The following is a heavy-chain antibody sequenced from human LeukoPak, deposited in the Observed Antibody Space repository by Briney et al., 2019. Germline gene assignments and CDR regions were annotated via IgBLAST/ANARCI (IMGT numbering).Heavy chain of an antibody. CDR2: IIPMFGTA. CDR3: ARGPELERFDY. V-gene: IGHV1-69*05. J-gene: IGHJ4*02. CDR1: GGTFSSYA. D-gene: IGHD1-1*01. Sequence: SVKVSCKASGGTFSSYAISWVRQAPGQGLEWMGGIIPMFGTANYAQKFQGRVTITTDESTSTAYMELSSLRSEDTAVYYCARGPELERFDYWGQGTLLTVSS.